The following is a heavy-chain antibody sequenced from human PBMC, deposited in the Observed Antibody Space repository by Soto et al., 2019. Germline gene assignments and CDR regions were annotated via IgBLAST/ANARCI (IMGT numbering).Heavy chain of an antibody. CDR1: GDSTISSDFY. Sequence: KPSETLSLTCTASGDSTISSDFYWGWVRQPPGKGLEWIGSIFYLGSSYYNPSLKSRVTMSVDTSKNQFSLRLRSVTAADTALYFCARHSLALRKNNWFDPWGQGIMVTVSS. CDR3: ARHSLALRKNNWFDP. J-gene: IGHJ5*02. V-gene: IGHV4-39*01. D-gene: IGHD3-3*02. CDR2: IFYLGSS.